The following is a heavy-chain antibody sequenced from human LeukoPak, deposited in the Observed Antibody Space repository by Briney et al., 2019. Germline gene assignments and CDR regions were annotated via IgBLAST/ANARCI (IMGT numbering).Heavy chain of an antibody. J-gene: IGHJ4*02. D-gene: IGHD3-10*01. CDR2: INHSGST. Sequence: KSSETLSLPCAVYGGSFSGYYWSWIRQPPGKGLEWIGEINHSGSTNYNPSLKSRVTISVDTSKNQFSLKLSSVTAADTAVYYCARGLKYYYGSGSYYHIFDYWGRGTLVTVSS. CDR1: GGSFSGYY. V-gene: IGHV4-34*01. CDR3: ARGLKYYYGSGSYYHIFDY.